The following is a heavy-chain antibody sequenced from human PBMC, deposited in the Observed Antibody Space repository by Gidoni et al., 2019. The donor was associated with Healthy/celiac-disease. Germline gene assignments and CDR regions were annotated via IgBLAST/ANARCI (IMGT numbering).Heavy chain of an antibody. CDR3: AKDIGGLGGKNYFDY. CDR2: ISYDGSNK. V-gene: IGHV3-30*18. J-gene: IGHJ4*02. Sequence: QVQLVESGGGVVQPGRSLRLSCAASGFTFSSYGMHWVRQAPGKGLEWVAVISYDGSNKYYADSVKGRFTISRDNSKNTLYLQMNSLRAEDTAVYYCAKDIGGLGGKNYFDYWGQGTLVTVSS. D-gene: IGHD3-16*01. CDR1: GFTFSSYG.